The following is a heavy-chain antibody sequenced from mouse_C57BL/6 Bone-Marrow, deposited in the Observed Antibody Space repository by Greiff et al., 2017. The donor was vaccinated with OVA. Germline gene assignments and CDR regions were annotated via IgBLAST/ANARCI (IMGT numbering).Heavy chain of an antibody. Sequence: EVQLQQSGPELVKPGASVKIPCKASGYTFTDYNMDWVKQSHGKSLEWIGDINPNNGGTIYNQKFKGKATLTVDKSSSTAYMELRSLTSEDTAVYYCARRYYYYGSSYVGWGQGTLVTVSA. J-gene: IGHJ3*01. D-gene: IGHD1-1*01. CDR3: ARRYYYYGSSYVG. CDR1: GYTFTDYN. CDR2: INPNNGGT. V-gene: IGHV1-18*01.